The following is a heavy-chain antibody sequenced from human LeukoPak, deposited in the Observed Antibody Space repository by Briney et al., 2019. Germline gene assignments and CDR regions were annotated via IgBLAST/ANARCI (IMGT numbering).Heavy chain of an antibody. D-gene: IGHD2-15*01. CDR1: GFTCSSYS. Sequence: GGSLRLSCAASGFTCSSYSMNWVRQAPGKGLEWVSYISSSSSTIYYADSVKGRSTISRDNAKNSLYLQMNSLRAEDTAVYYCARETTNIVVVVAATYYYYMDVWGKGTTVTVSS. CDR3: ARETTNIVVVVAATYYYYMDV. V-gene: IGHV3-48*04. J-gene: IGHJ6*03. CDR2: ISSSSSTI.